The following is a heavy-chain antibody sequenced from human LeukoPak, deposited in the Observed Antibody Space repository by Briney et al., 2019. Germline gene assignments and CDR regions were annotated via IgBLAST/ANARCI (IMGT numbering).Heavy chain of an antibody. J-gene: IGHJ4*02. CDR1: GYSISRGYY. V-gene: IGHV4-38-2*02. D-gene: IGHD3-16*01. Sequence: SETLSLTCAVSGYSISRGYYWGWIRQPPGKGLEWIGSIYHSGSTYYNPSLKSRVTISVDTSKNQFSLKLSSVTAADTAVYYCARETSYADPGYWGQGTLVTVSS. CDR3: ARETSYADPGY. CDR2: IYHSGST.